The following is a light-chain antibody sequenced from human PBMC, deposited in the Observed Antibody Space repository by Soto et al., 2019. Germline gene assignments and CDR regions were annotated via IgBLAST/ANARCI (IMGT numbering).Light chain of an antibody. Sequence: EIVLTQSPGTLSLSPGERATLSCRASQSVSSRSLAWYQQKPGQAPRLLISGASSRAADIPDRFSGSGSGTDFTLTSTRLEPEDFAVDYCQQYDSSPRTFGQGTKVEIK. CDR1: QSVSSRS. CDR2: GAS. V-gene: IGKV3-20*01. CDR3: QQYDSSPRT. J-gene: IGKJ1*01.